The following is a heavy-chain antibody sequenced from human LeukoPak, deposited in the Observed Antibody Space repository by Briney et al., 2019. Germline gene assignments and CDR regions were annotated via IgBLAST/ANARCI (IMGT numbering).Heavy chain of an antibody. J-gene: IGHJ6*02. CDR3: ARDRHCANGVCHSPPGMDV. Sequence: GGSLRLSCAASGFTFSSFGMHWVLQAPGKGLEWVADIWFDGKNEHFADSVKGRFTISRDNSKNTMYLQINSLRAEDTAVYYCARDRHCANGVCHSPPGMDVWGQGTTVTVSS. CDR2: IWFDGKNE. D-gene: IGHD2-8*01. CDR1: GFTFSSFG. V-gene: IGHV3-33*01.